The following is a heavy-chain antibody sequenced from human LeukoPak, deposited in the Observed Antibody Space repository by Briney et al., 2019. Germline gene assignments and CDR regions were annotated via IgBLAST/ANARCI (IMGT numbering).Heavy chain of an antibody. CDR3: ARRREYYYYMDV. D-gene: IGHD1-1*01. CDR1: GLTFSSYG. J-gene: IGHJ6*03. Sequence: GGSLRLSCAASGLTFSSYGMSWVRQAPGRGLEWVSAISTTGGTTYYADSVRGRFTISRDNSRNTLYLQMNSLRAEDTAIYYCARRREYYYYMDVWGKGTTVTISS. V-gene: IGHV3-23*01. CDR2: ISTTGGTT.